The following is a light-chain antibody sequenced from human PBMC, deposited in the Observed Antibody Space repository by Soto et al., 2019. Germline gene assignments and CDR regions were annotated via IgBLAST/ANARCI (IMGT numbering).Light chain of an antibody. CDR1: QSVNSSS. V-gene: IGKV3D-20*01. CDR2: DAS. CDR3: QQYGSSPQT. Sequence: EIVLTQSPATLSLSPGERATLSCGASQSVNSSSLAWYQQKPGLAPRLLIYDASYRATGIPDRFSGSGSGTDFTLTISRLEPEDFAVYYCQQYGSSPQTFGQGTKLEIK. J-gene: IGKJ2*01.